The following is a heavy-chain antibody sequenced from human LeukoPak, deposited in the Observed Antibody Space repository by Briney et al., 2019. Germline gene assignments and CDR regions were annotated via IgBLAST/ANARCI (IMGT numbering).Heavy chain of an antibody. CDR2: INQDGNER. V-gene: IGHV3-7*01. CDR3: ARGNYLDY. Sequence: GGSLRLSCVASRLTFSSYWMHWVRQAPGKGLEWVANINQDGNERYYVDSVKGRFTISRDNAKNSLYLQMDSLRAEDTAVYYCARGNYLDYWGQGTLVTVSS. J-gene: IGHJ4*02. CDR1: RLTFSSYW.